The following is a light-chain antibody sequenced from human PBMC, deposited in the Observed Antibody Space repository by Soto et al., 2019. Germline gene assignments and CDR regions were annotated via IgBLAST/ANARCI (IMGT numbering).Light chain of an antibody. CDR1: PSVTNY. Sequence: EIVLTQSPATLSLSPGERATLSCRASPSVTNYLAWYQQKPGQPPRLLIYGALNRAAGIPARFSGSGSGTDFTLTISSLEPEDFATYYCQQSYRTPRTFGQGTKVDIK. V-gene: IGKV3-11*01. CDR3: QQSYRTPRT. CDR2: GAL. J-gene: IGKJ1*01.